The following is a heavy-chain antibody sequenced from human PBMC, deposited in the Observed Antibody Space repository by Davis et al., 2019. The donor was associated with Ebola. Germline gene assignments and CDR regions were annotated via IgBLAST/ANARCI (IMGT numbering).Heavy chain of an antibody. J-gene: IGHJ4*02. D-gene: IGHD5-12*01. CDR3: ARGGSGYDPLDY. CDR2: INGAAWST. CDR1: GFTFSLTD. V-gene: IGHV3-23*01. Sequence: PGGSLRLSCAASGFTFSLTDMNWFRQAPGRGPEWVANINGAAWSTSYADSVKGRFTISRDNSKNTLYLQMNSLRAEDTAVYYCARGGSGYDPLDYWGQGTLVTVSS.